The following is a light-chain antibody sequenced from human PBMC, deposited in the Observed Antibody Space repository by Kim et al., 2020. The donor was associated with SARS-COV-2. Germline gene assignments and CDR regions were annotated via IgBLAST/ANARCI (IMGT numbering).Light chain of an antibody. Sequence: SPLSCTSSQSVLYSSNNKNYLAWYQQKPGQPPTLLIYWASTRESGVPDRFSGSISGTDFTLTISSLQAEDVAVYYCQQYYRTPWTFGQGTKVDIK. CDR1: QSVLYSSNNKNY. V-gene: IGKV4-1*01. CDR2: WAS. J-gene: IGKJ1*01. CDR3: QQYYRTPWT.